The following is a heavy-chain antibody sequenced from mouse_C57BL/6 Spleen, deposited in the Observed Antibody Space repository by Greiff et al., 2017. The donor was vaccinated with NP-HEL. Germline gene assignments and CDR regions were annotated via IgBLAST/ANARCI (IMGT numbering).Heavy chain of an antibody. CDR3: ARSVYYFGSSSPFDY. V-gene: IGHV1-54*01. Sequence: VQLQQSGAELVRPGTSVKVSCKASGYAFTNYLIEWVKQRPGRGLEWIGVINPRSGGTNYNAKFKGKAPLTADKSSSTAYMQLSSLPSQESAVYFCARSVYYFGSSSPFDYWGQGTTLTVSS. CDR1: GYAFTNYL. J-gene: IGHJ2*01. CDR2: INPRSGGT. D-gene: IGHD1-1*01.